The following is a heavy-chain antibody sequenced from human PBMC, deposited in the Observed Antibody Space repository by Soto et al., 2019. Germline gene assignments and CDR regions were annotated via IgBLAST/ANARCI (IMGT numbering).Heavy chain of an antibody. CDR2: ISGNGDST. CDR3: ARRGYGLYFDY. Sequence: EVPLVESGGGLVQPGGSLRLSCAASGFTFSSYAMPWVRRAPGKGLEYVSVISGNGDSTYYANSVKGRFTISRDNSKNTLYLQMGSLRAEDMAVYYCARRGYGLYFDYWGQGTLVTVSS. CDR1: GFTFSSYA. J-gene: IGHJ4*02. V-gene: IGHV3-64*01. D-gene: IGHD3-10*01.